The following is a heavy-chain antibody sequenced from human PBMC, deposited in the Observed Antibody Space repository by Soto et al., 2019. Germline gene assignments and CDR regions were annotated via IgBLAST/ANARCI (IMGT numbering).Heavy chain of an antibody. Sequence: EVQLLESGGGLVQPGGSLRLSCAASGFTFSSYAMSWVRQAPGKGLEWVSAISGSGGSTYYADSVKGRFTISRDNSKNTLYLQMNSLRAEDTAVYYCAKVLVTTVTHYCYYGMDVWGQGTTVTVSS. CDR1: GFTFSSYA. CDR3: AKVLVTTVTHYCYYGMDV. V-gene: IGHV3-23*01. CDR2: ISGSGGST. J-gene: IGHJ6*02. D-gene: IGHD4-17*01.